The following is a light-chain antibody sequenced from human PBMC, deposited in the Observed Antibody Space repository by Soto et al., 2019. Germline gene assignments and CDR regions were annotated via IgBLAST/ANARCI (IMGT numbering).Light chain of an antibody. CDR3: QQYNSYSPLT. Sequence: AIRMTQSPSSFSASTGDRVTITCRASQSISSYLAWYQQKPGKAPKLLIYAASTLQSGVPSRCSGSGSGTEFTLTISSLQPDDFATYYCQQYNSYSPLTFGGGTKVDI. V-gene: IGKV1-8*01. CDR2: AAS. CDR1: QSISSY. J-gene: IGKJ4*01.